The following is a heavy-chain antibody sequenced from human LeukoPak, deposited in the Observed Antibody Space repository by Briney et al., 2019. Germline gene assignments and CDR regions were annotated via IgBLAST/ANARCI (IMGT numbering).Heavy chain of an antibody. V-gene: IGHV1-18*01. J-gene: IGHJ4*02. CDR1: GYTFTSYG. D-gene: IGHD3-22*01. CDR2: ISAYNGNT. Sequence: ASVKVSCKASGYTFTSYGISWVRQAPGQGLEWMGWISAYNGNTNYAQKLQGRVTMTTDTSTSTAYMELRSLRSDDTAAYYCARVDGGYYDSSGYSDYWGQGTLVTVSS. CDR3: ARVDGGYYDSSGYSDY.